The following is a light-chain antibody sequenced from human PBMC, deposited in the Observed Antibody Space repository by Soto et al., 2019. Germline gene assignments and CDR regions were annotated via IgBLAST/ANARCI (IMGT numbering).Light chain of an antibody. CDR2: EVT. CDR1: SSDVGGYNY. V-gene: IGLV2-8*01. Sequence: QSALTQPPSASGSPGQSVTISCTGTSSDVGGYNYVSWYQQHPGKAPKLMIYEVTKRPSGVPDRFSGSKSGNTASLTVSGLHAEDEAYYYCSSYAGTNNLLFGGGTKLTVL. CDR3: SSYAGTNNLL. J-gene: IGLJ2*01.